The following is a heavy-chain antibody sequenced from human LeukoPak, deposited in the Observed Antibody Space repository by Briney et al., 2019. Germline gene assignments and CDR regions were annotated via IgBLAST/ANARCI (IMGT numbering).Heavy chain of an antibody. CDR2: IYSGGST. V-gene: IGHV3-53*01. CDR1: GFTVSSNY. D-gene: IGHD3-9*01. J-gene: IGHJ4*02. Sequence: RSLRLSCAASGFTVSSNYMSWVRQAPGKGLEWVSVIYSGGSTYYADSVKGRFTISRDNSKNTLYLQMNSLRAEAPPLIYCRGISPLDYDSPLANYFNWCSQGTLGTVSS. CDR3: RGISPLDYDSPLANYFNW.